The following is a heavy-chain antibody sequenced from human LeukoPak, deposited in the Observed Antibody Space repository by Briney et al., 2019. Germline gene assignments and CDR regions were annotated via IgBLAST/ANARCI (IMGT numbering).Heavy chain of an antibody. J-gene: IGHJ4*02. Sequence: GASVKVSCKASGYTFNNYGISWVRQAPGQGLEWMGWISAYNGNTNYAQKLQGRVTMTTDTSTSTAYMELRSLRSDDTAVYYCARYYYDSSGYHYYFDYWGQGTLVTVSS. CDR1: GYTFNNYG. D-gene: IGHD3-22*01. CDR3: ARYYYDSSGYHYYFDY. CDR2: ISAYNGNT. V-gene: IGHV1-18*01.